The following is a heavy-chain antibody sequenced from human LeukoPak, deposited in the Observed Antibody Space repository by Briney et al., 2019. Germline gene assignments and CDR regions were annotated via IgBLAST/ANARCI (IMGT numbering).Heavy chain of an antibody. D-gene: IGHD3-10*01. CDR3: ARMSGSFGP. Sequence: PSETLSLTCAVYGGSFSGYYWSWIRQPPGKGLEWIGEINHSGSTNYNPSLKSRVTISVDTSKNQFSLKLSSVTAADTAVYYCARMSGSFGPWGQGTLVTVSS. CDR2: INHSGST. V-gene: IGHV4-34*01. CDR1: GGSFSGYY. J-gene: IGHJ5*02.